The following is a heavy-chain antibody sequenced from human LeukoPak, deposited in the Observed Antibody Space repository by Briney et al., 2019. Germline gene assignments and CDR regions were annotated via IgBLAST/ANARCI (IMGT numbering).Heavy chain of an antibody. CDR1: VYTFTIYG. D-gene: IGHD3-16*01. V-gene: IGHV1-18*01. Sequence: ASVNVSFKSSVYTFTIYGISGVRQAPGQGLEGMGWISAYNGNTNYAQKLQGRVTMTTDTSTSTAYMELRSLRSDDTAVYYCARGITYYYYMDVWGKGTTVTISS. CDR2: ISAYNGNT. CDR3: ARGITYYYYMDV. J-gene: IGHJ6*03.